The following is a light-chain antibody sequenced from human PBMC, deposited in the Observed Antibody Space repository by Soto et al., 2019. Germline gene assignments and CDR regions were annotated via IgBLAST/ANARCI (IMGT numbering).Light chain of an antibody. CDR1: QSVTSSY. V-gene: IGKV3-20*01. CDR2: CAS. J-gene: IGKJ2*01. CDR3: QQYDSSPYT. Sequence: EIVLTQSPGTLSLSPGERASLSCRASQSVTSSYLAWYQHKPGQAPRLLIHCASSRATGIPDRFSGSGSGTDFTLIISSLEPEDFPVYYCQQYDSSPYTFGQGTKLEIK.